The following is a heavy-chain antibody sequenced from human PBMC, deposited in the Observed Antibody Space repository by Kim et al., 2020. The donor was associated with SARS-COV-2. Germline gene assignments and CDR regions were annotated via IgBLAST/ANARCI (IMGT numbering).Heavy chain of an antibody. Sequence: SETLSLTCTVSGGSISSYYWSWIRQPPGKGLEWIGYIYYSGSTNYNPSLKSRVTISVEKSKNQFSLKLSSVTAADTAGYYCARDCEVGLDWYFDLWGRGTLVTVSS. D-gene: IGHD1-26*01. CDR3: ARDCEVGLDWYFDL. CDR1: GGSISSYY. CDR2: IYYSGST. J-gene: IGHJ2*01. V-gene: IGHV4-59*13.